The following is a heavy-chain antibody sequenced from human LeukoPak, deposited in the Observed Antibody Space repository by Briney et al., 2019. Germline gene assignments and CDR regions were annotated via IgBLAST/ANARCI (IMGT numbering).Heavy chain of an antibody. CDR2: IIPIFGTA. CDR3: APEAEMATITWGYYYYYMDV. J-gene: IGHJ6*03. V-gene: IGHV1-69*13. CDR1: GGTFSSYA. D-gene: IGHD5-24*01. Sequence: ASVKVSCKASGGTFSSYAFSWVRQAPGQGLEWMGGIIPIFGTANYAQKFQGRVTITADGSTSTAYMALSSLRSEPTTVDHCAPEAEMATITWGYYYYYMDVWGKGTTVTISS.